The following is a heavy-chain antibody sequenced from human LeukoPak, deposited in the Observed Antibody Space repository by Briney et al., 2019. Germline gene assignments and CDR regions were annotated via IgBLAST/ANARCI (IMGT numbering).Heavy chain of an antibody. J-gene: IGHJ6*02. V-gene: IGHV3-23*01. Sequence: PGGSLRLSCAASGFTFSSYAMNWVRQAPGKGLEWVSVMSSSGGNTYYADSVKGRFTISRDNSTNTLYLRMNSLRAEDTAVYYCAKGGYYYGSGRLYGMDVWGRGTMVTVSS. CDR3: AKGGYYYGSGRLYGMDV. D-gene: IGHD3-10*01. CDR2: MSSSGGNT. CDR1: GFTFSSYA.